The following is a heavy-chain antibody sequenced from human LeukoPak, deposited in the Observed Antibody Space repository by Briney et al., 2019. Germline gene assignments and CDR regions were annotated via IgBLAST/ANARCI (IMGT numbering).Heavy chain of an antibody. V-gene: IGHV3-23*01. D-gene: IGHD3-22*01. CDR1: GFRFSNYA. Sequence: GGSLRLSCTASGFRFSNYAMNWVRQAPGKGLEWVSVISGGGSSTNYADSVKGRFTIFRDNSKNTLYLQMNSLRAEDTAVYYCARDPSYDSSGYIFGYFDLWGRGTLVTVSS. J-gene: IGHJ2*01. CDR3: ARDPSYDSSGYIFGYFDL. CDR2: ISGGGSST.